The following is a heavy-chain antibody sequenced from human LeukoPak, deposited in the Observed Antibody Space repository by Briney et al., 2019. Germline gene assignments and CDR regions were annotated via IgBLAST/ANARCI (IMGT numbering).Heavy chain of an antibody. V-gene: IGHV4-34*01. CDR3: ARVVVVVGDGMDV. CDR2: MDHSRIT. CDR1: GGSFSGYY. D-gene: IGHD2-15*01. J-gene: IGHJ6*04. Sequence: SKTLSLTCAVYGGSFSGYYWSGIHQPAGKGLAWIGEMDHSRITGYNPSLKSRVTISVDTSKHQFSLKLTAVTAADTAVYYCARVVVVVGDGMDVWGKGTMVTVSS.